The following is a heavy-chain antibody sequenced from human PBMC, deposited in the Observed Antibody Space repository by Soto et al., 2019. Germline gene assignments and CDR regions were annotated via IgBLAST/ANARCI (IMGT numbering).Heavy chain of an antibody. Sequence: EVQLLESGGGFIQPGGSLTLSCVASGFTFSTNAMSWVRQAPGKGLEWVSGITGSGGGTYYADSVKGRFTISRDNSKNTRYLQMVSLRAEDTALYYSAKAGAYCSSTNCAMRGNYYYAMDVWGKGTTVTVSS. V-gene: IGHV3-23*01. CDR2: ITGSGGGT. CDR3: AKAGAYCSSTNCAMRGNYYYAMDV. CDR1: GFTFSTNA. J-gene: IGHJ6*04. D-gene: IGHD2-2*01.